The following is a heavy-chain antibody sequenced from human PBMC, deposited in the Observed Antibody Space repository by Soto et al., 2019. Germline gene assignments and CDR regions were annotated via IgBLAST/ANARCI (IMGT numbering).Heavy chain of an antibody. CDR2: IIPILGIA. Sequence: SVKVSCKASGGTFSSYTISWVRQAPGQGLEWMGRIIPILGIANYAQKFQGRVTITADKSTSTAYMELSSLRSEDTAVYYCARSFGCSGGSCYSYYYGMDVWGQGTTVTVSS. CDR1: GGTFSSYT. J-gene: IGHJ6*02. D-gene: IGHD2-15*01. V-gene: IGHV1-69*02. CDR3: ARSFGCSGGSCYSYYYGMDV.